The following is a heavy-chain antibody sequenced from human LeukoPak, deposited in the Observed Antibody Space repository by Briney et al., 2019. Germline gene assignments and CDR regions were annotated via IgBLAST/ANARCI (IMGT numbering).Heavy chain of an antibody. J-gene: IGHJ4*02. Sequence: SETLSLTCAVSGGSLSSSYWWSWGRPPPGKGLEWTGEIYHSGSTNYNPSLKSRVAISVDKYKNQFSLKLSSVTAADTAVYYCGIKSYGSGRSFDYWGQGTLVTVSS. D-gene: IGHD3-10*01. V-gene: IGHV4-4*02. CDR1: GGSLSSSYW. CDR3: GIKSYGSGRSFDY. CDR2: IYHSGST.